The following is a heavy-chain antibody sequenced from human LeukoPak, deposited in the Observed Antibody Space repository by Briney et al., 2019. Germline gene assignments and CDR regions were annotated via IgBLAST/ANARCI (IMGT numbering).Heavy chain of an antibody. CDR2: MYLSGTT. Sequence: PSESLSLTCTVSGDSINSLDLWSWVRQPPGKGLEWIGEMYLSGTTHSNPSVKSRVTISIDKSKNQFFLNLSSVTAADTAVYYCAGLVGRYSSGLYYYYFDYWGQGTLVTVSS. J-gene: IGHJ4*02. CDR3: AGLVGRYSSGLYYYYFDY. V-gene: IGHV4-4*02. CDR1: GDSINSLDL. D-gene: IGHD3-22*01.